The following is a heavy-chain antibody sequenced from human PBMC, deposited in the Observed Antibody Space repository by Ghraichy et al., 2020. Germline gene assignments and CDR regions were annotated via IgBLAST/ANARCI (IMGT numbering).Heavy chain of an antibody. CDR2: IKQDGSEK. V-gene: IGHV3-7*01. D-gene: IGHD2/OR15-2a*01. CDR1: GFTFSSYW. CDR3: ARDHPPSRLLSYYGMDV. J-gene: IGHJ6*02. Sequence: GGSLRLSCAASGFTFSSYWMSWVRQAPGKGLEWVANIKQDGSEKYYVDSVKGRFTISRDNAKNSLYLQMNSLRAEDTAVYYCARDHPPSRLLSYYGMDVWGQGTTVTVSS.